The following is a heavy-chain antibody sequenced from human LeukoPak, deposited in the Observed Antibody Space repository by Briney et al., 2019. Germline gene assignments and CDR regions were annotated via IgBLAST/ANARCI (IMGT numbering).Heavy chain of an antibody. CDR1: GFTFSSYA. CDR2: ISGSGGIT. Sequence: GGSLRLSCAASGFTFSSYAMSWVRQAPGKGLEWVSAISGSGGITYYADSAKGRFTISRDNSKNTLYLQMNSLRAEDTAVYYCAKVLYISGGSDAFDIWGQGTMVIVSS. CDR3: AKVLYISGGSDAFDI. J-gene: IGHJ3*02. V-gene: IGHV3-23*01. D-gene: IGHD6-19*01.